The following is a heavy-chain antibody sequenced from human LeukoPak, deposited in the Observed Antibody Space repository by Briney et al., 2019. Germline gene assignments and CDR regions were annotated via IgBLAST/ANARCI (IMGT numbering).Heavy chain of an antibody. CDR1: GLTLSNYW. J-gene: IGHJ4*02. CDR3: TRLSNKAYSSGWYYFDY. CDR2: INPGGTST. Sequence: PGGSLRLSCAASGLTLSNYWMHWVRQAPGKGLVWVSRINPGGTSTTYADSVKGRFTISRDNAKNILYLQMNSLKTEDTAVYYCTRLSNKAYSSGWYYFDYWGQGTLVTVPS. D-gene: IGHD6-19*01. V-gene: IGHV3-74*01.